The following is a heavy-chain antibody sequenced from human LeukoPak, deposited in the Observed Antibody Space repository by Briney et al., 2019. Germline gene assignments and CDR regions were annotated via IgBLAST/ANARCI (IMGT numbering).Heavy chain of an antibody. CDR3: AKDRARGGTTDFDY. V-gene: IGHV3-23*01. CDR2: ISGSGDST. CDR1: GFTFSSYW. J-gene: IGHJ4*02. D-gene: IGHD1-7*01. Sequence: GGSLRLSCAASGFTFSSYWMSWVRQAPGKGLEWVSAISGSGDSTYYADSVKGRFTISRDNSKNTLHLQMNSLRAEDTAVYYCAKDRARGGTTDFDYWGQGTLVTVSS.